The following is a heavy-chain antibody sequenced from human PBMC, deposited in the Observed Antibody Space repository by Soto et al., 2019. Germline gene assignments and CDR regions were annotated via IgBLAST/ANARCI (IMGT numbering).Heavy chain of an antibody. CDR1: GGSFSGYY. D-gene: IGHD6-13*01. J-gene: IGHJ5*02. V-gene: IGHV4-34*01. Sequence: SETLSLTCAVYGGSFSGYYWSWIRQPPGEGLEWIGEMNHSGSTNYNPSLKSRVTISVDTSKNQFSLKLSSVTAADTAVYYCARVVLYSSSWYSRWFDPWGQGTLVTVSS. CDR2: MNHSGST. CDR3: ARVVLYSSSWYSRWFDP.